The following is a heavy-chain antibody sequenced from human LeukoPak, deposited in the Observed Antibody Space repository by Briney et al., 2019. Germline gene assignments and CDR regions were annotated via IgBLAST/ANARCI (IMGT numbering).Heavy chain of an antibody. CDR3: ATNSNTAGIAAAGPFDY. J-gene: IGHJ4*02. V-gene: IGHV1-24*01. D-gene: IGHD6-13*01. CDR1: GYTLTELS. Sequence: ASVKVSCKVSGYTLTELSMHWVRQAPGKGLEWMGGFGPEDGETIYAQKFQGRVTMTEDTSTDTAYMELSSLRSEDTAVYYCATNSNTAGIAAAGPFDYWGQGTLVTVSS. CDR2: FGPEDGET.